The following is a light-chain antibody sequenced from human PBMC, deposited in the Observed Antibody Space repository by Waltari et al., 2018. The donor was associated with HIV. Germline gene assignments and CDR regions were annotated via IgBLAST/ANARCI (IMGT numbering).Light chain of an antibody. CDR2: SND. CDR1: SSNIGSNI. J-gene: IGLJ3*02. V-gene: IGLV1-44*01. Sequence: QSVLTQPPSVSGTPGQNVTIPCSGSSSNIGSNIVNWYQQLPGAAPKLLIYSNDHRPSGVPDRFSGSKSGTSASLAISGLQSADEADYYCAAWDDSLNGMFGGVTRLTVL. CDR3: AAWDDSLNGM.